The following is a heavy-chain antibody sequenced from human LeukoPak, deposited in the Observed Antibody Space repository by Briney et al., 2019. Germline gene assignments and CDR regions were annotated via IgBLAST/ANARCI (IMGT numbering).Heavy chain of an antibody. CDR2: IGIDSGNT. D-gene: IGHD1-1*01. CDR3: ARDHNYAFDN. V-gene: IGHV3-11*06. J-gene: IGHJ4*02. Sequence: GGSLRLSCTASGFPFIEYNMNWVRQVPGKGLEWISYIGIDSGNTKYADAVRGRFTISADKAKNSLYLQMNSLRVEDTAVYYYARDHNYAFDNWGQGTLVSVAS. CDR1: GFPFIEYN.